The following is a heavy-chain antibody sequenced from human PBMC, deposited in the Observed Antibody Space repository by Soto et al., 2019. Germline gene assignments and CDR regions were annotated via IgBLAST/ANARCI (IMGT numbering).Heavy chain of an antibody. CDR2: IIPIFGTA. Sequence: QVQLVQSGAEVKKPGSSVKVSCKASGGTFSSYAISWVRQAPVQGLEWMGGIIPIFGTANYAQKFQGRVTITADESTSKAYMELSSLRSEDTAVYYCAKGARGSSWYYYYYYGMDVWGQGTTVTVSS. J-gene: IGHJ6*02. V-gene: IGHV1-69*01. CDR3: AKGARGSSWYYYYYYGMDV. CDR1: GGTFSSYA. D-gene: IGHD6-13*01.